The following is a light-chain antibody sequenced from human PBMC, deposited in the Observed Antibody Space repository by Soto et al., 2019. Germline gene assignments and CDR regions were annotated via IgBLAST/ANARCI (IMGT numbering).Light chain of an antibody. V-gene: IGKV1-27*01. CDR1: QDINTY. CDR2: AAS. Sequence: DIQMTQSPSSLSASVGDRVTITCRAGQDINTYLAWYQQKPGKVPKLLISAASTFQSGVPSRFSGSGSGTDFTLTISSLQPEDVATYYCQKYDGAPLTFGGGTKVEIK. J-gene: IGKJ4*01. CDR3: QKYDGAPLT.